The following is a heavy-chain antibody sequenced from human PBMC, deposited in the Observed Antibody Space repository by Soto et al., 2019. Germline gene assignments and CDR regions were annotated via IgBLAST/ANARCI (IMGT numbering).Heavy chain of an antibody. CDR1: GFTFSSYS. Sequence: GGSLRLSCAASGFTFSSYSMNWVRQAPGKGLEWVSYISSSSSTIYYADSVKGRFTISRDNVKNSLYLQMNSLRAEDTAVYYCARDLDLTPYYYYYMDVWGKGTTVTVSS. V-gene: IGHV3-48*01. J-gene: IGHJ6*03. CDR3: ARDLDLTPYYYYYMDV. D-gene: IGHD3-9*01. CDR2: ISSSSSTI.